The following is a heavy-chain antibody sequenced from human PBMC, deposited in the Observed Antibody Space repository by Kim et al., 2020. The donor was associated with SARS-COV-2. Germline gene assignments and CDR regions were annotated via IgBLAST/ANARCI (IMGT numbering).Heavy chain of an antibody. J-gene: IGHJ6*02. CDR3: ARQYEAGRYYYYGMDV. D-gene: IGHD6-13*01. Sequence: SETLSLTCTVSGGSISSYYWSWIRQPPGKGLEWIGYIYYSGSTNYNPSLKSRVTISVDTSKNQFSLKLSSVTAADTAVYYCARQYEAGRYYYYGMDVWGQGTTVTVSS. V-gene: IGHV4-59*08. CDR2: IYYSGST. CDR1: GGSISSYY.